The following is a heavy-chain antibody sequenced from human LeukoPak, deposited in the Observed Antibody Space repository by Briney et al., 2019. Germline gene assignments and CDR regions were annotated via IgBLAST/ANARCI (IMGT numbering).Heavy chain of an antibody. V-gene: IGHV3-7*01. J-gene: IGHJ3*02. CDR3: AFGSSTGGAFDI. CDR1: GFTFSSYW. D-gene: IGHD6-13*01. Sequence: GGSLRLSCAAPGFTFSSYWMTWVRQAPGKGLEWVANIMEDGSEKYYVDSVKGRFTISRDNAKNSLYLQMNSLRADDTAVYYCAFGSSTGGAFDIWGQGTMVTVSS. CDR2: IMEDGSEK.